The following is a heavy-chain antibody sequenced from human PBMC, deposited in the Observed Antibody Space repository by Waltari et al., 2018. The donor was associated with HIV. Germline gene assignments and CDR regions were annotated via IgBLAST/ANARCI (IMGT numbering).Heavy chain of an antibody. CDR2: MGTTPTAR. CDR1: GFSPSSDS. D-gene: IGHD3-9*01. Sequence: QLLQSGGGYIQPGGSLRRACVASGFSPSSDSVHLTRQPPGKALECVSYMGTTPTARYYEDSVRDRFTVFTDKTKQSVYLQISNLQGGDSAVYYCARGLSYFDGKPLPWYLDLWGRGSRVTVAS. V-gene: IGHV3-48*01. J-gene: IGHJ2*01. CDR3: ARGLSYFDGKPLPWYLDL.